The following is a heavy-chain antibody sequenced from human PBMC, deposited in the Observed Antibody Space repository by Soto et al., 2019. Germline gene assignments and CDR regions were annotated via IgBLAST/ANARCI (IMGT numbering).Heavy chain of an antibody. CDR3: ARTLGFGELAPYYYYYYGMDV. CDR1: GFTFSSYI. Sequence: HPGGSLRVSCAASGFTFSSYIMNWVRQSPGKGLEWVSYISSSSSTIYYADSVKGRFTISRDNAKNSLYLQMNSLRDEDTAVYYCARTLGFGELAPYYYYYYGMDVWGQGTTVTVSS. J-gene: IGHJ6*02. D-gene: IGHD3-10*01. V-gene: IGHV3-48*02. CDR2: ISSSSSTI.